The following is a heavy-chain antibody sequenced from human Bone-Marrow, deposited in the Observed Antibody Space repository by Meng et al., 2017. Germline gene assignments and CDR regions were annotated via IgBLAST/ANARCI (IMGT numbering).Heavy chain of an antibody. V-gene: IGHV3-66*02. D-gene: IGHD3-10*01. CDR3: ARVWGVS. J-gene: IGHJ4*02. Sequence: GGSLRLSCAASGFTSGLSFNIYSMNWVRQAPGKGLEWVSVIYSGGSTYYADSVKGRFTISRDNSKNTLYLQMNSLRAEDTAVYYCARVWGVSWGQGTLVTVSS. CDR2: IYSGGST. CDR1: GFTSGLSFNIYS.